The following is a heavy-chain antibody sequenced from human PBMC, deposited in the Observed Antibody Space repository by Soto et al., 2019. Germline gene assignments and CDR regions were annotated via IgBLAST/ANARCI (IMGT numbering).Heavy chain of an antibody. CDR1: GFTFSSYW. V-gene: IGHV3-7*03. CDR3: AKDRTSYYDFWSGYFENNWFDP. D-gene: IGHD3-3*01. CDR2: IKQDGSEK. Sequence: PGGSLRLSCAASGFTFSSYWMSWVRQAPGKGLEWVANIKQDGSEKYYVDSVKGRFTISRDNAKNSLYLQMNSLRAEDTAVYYCAKDRTSYYDFWSGYFENNWFDPWGQGTLVTVSS. J-gene: IGHJ5*02.